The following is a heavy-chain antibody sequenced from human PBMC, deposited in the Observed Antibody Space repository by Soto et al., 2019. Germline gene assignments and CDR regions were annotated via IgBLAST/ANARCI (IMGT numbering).Heavy chain of an antibody. D-gene: IGHD3-3*02. V-gene: IGHV5-10-1*01. CDR1: GYSFTSYW. CDR3: ARHFGTPVAHHGPLGY. Sequence: GESLKISCKGSGYSFTSYWISWVRQMPGKGLEWMGRIDPSDSYTNYSPSFQGHVTISADKSISTAYLQWSSLKASDTAMYYCARHFGTPVAHHGPLGYWGQGTLVTVSS. CDR2: IDPSDSYT. J-gene: IGHJ4*02.